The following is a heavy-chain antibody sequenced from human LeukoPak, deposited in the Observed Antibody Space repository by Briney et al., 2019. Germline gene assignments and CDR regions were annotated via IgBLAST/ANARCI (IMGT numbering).Heavy chain of an antibody. CDR1: GFTFSSYW. D-gene: IGHD6-13*01. CDR2: IKQDGSEK. V-gene: IGHV3-7*04. J-gene: IGHJ4*02. CDR3: ARGEQQLVLDY. Sequence: PGGSLRLSCAASGFTFSSYWVSWVRQAPGKGLEWVANIKQDGSEKYYVDSVKGRFTISRDNAKNSLYLQMNSLRAEDTAVYYCARGEQQLVLDYWGQGTLVTVSS.